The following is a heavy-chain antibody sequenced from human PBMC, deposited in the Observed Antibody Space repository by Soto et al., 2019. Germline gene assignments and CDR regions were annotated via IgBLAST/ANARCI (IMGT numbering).Heavy chain of an antibody. J-gene: IGHJ1*01. CDR3: AKEYYYDSSGPFQH. Sequence: QVQLVESGGGVVQPGRSLRLSCAASGFTFSSYAMHWVRQAPGKGLEWGAVISYDGSNKYYADSVKGRFTISRDNSKNTLYLQMNSLRAEDTAVYYCAKEYYYDSSGPFQHWGQGTLVTVSS. CDR2: ISYDGSNK. V-gene: IGHV3-30-3*01. CDR1: GFTFSSYA. D-gene: IGHD3-22*01.